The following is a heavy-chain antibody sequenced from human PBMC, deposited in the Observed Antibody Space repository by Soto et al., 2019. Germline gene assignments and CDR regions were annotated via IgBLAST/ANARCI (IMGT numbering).Heavy chain of an antibody. V-gene: IGHV1-46*01. J-gene: IGHJ4*02. Sequence: ASVKVSCKASGYTFTSYYMHWVRQAPGQGLEWMGIINPSGGSTSYAQKFQGRVTMTRDTSTSTVYMELSSLRSEDTAVYYCARGPKFRYYYGSGSYRDYWGQGTLVTVSS. CDR1: GYTFTSYY. CDR3: ARGPKFRYYYGSGSYRDY. CDR2: INPSGGST. D-gene: IGHD3-10*01.